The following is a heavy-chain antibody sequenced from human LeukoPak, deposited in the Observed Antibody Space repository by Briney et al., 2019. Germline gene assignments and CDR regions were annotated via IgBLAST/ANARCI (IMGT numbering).Heavy chain of an antibody. Sequence: GGSLRLSCAASGFILSDHYMDWVRQAPGKGLEWVGRIRHKADGYTTEYAASVKGRFSVSRDDSKNSLYLQMNSLKTEDTAIYYCASSLGATTRSLAFDIWGQGTMVTVSS. V-gene: IGHV3-72*01. CDR2: IRHKADGYTT. J-gene: IGHJ3*02. CDR3: ASSLGATTRSLAFDI. CDR1: GFILSDHY. D-gene: IGHD1-26*01.